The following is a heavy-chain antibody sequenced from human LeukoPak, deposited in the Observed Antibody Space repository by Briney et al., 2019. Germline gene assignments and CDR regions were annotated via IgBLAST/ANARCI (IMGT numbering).Heavy chain of an antibody. D-gene: IGHD6-6*01. J-gene: IGHJ5*02. CDR1: GFTFSSYW. Sequence: QPGGPLRLSCAASGFTFSSYWMSWVRQPPGKGLEWVANIKQDGSEKYYVDSVKGRVTISRDNAKNSLYLQMNSLRAEDTAVYYCASVGSSSDHWFDPWGQGTLVTVSS. V-gene: IGHV3-7*01. CDR3: ASVGSSSDHWFDP. CDR2: IKQDGSEK.